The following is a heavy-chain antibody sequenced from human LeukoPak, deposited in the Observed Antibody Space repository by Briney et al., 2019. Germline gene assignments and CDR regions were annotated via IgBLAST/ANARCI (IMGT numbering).Heavy chain of an antibody. Sequence: ASVKVSCKASGYTFTGYYMHWVRQAPGQGLEWMGWINPNSGVTNYAQRFQGRVTMTRDTSIGTAYMDLSRLTSDDTAVYYCAKEGLGNGFDYWGQGTLVTVSS. CDR3: AKEGLGNGFDY. CDR2: INPNSGVT. D-gene: IGHD2-8*01. J-gene: IGHJ4*02. CDR1: GYTFTGYY. V-gene: IGHV1-2*02.